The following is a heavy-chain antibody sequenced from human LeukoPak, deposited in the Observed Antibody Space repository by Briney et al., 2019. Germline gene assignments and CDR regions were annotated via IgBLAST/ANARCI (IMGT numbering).Heavy chain of an antibody. J-gene: IGHJ6*02. CDR3: ASRTGYSYYYYYGMDV. Sequence: PSETLSLTCAVYGGSFSGYYWSWIRQPPGKGLEWIGGINHSGSTNYNPSLKSRVTISVDTSKDQFSLKLSSVTAADTAVYYCASRTGYSYYYYYGMDVWGQGTTVTVSS. V-gene: IGHV4-34*01. CDR1: GGSFSGYY. D-gene: IGHD2-2*02. CDR2: INHSGST.